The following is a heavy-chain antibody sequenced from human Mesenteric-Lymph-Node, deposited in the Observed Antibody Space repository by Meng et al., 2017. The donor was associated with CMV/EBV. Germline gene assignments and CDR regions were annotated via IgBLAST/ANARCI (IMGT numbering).Heavy chain of an antibody. CDR2: IYRSGST. D-gene: IGHD2-2*01. J-gene: IGHJ4*02. CDR1: GGSISSNNW. V-gene: IGHV4-4*01. CDR3: ARFVAPAALDY. Sequence: TSTVSGGSISSNNWWGWVRQTPGKGLEWIGEIYRSGSTNYDPSLKSRVTISVDKSNNQFSLKLSSVTAADTAVYFCARFVAPAALDYWGQGTLVTVSS.